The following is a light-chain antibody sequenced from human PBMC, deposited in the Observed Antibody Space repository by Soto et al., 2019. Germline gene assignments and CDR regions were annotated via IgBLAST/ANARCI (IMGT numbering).Light chain of an antibody. Sequence: QSALTQPASVSGSPGQSITISCTGTSSDVGGYNYVSWCQQHPGKAPKLMIYDVSNRPSGVSNRFSGSKSGNTASLTISGLQAEDEADYYCSSYTSSSPDWVFGGGTKLTVL. V-gene: IGLV2-14*01. CDR2: DVS. J-gene: IGLJ3*02. CDR1: SSDVGGYNY. CDR3: SSYTSSSPDWV.